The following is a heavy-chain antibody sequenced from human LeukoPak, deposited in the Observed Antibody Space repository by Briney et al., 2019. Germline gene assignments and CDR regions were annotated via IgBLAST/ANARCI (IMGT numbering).Heavy chain of an antibody. J-gene: IGHJ6*02. CDR1: GFTVSSNY. CDR2: IYSGGST. Sequence: GGSLRLSCAASGFTVSSNYMSWVRQAPGKGLAWVSVIYSGGSTYYADSVKGRFTISRDNSKNTLYLQMNSLRAEDTAVYYCARSTVDQYYYYGMDVWGQGTTVTVSS. CDR3: ARSTVDQYYYYGMDV. V-gene: IGHV3-53*01. D-gene: IGHD4-23*01.